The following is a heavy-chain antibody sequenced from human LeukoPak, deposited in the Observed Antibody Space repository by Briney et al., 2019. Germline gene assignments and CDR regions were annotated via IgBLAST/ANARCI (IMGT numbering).Heavy chain of an antibody. J-gene: IGHJ3*02. CDR2: VIWNGGSL. CDR1: GFTFDDYA. D-gene: IGHD2-15*01. V-gene: IGHV3-9*01. Sequence: PGRSLRLSCAASGFTFDDYAMHWVRQVPGKGLEWVSGVIWNGGSLGYADSVKGRFTISRDNAKKSLYLQMNSLRPEDTALYYCTKDVGYCSGGICPNADAFDIWGQGTMVTVSS. CDR3: TKDVGYCSGGICPNADAFDI.